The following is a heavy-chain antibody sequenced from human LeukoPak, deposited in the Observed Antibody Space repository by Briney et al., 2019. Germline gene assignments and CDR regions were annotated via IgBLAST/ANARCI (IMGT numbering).Heavy chain of an antibody. CDR1: GFTFSSYW. V-gene: IGHV3-74*01. CDR2: INSDGSST. Sequence: GGSLRLSCAASGFTFSSYWMHWVRQAPGKGLVWVSRINSDGSSTSYADSVKGRFTISRDNAKNTLYLQMNSLRAEDTAVYYCARDFQGYYYDSSGYSNWFDPWGQGTLVTVSS. D-gene: IGHD3-22*01. CDR3: ARDFQGYYYDSSGYSNWFDP. J-gene: IGHJ5*02.